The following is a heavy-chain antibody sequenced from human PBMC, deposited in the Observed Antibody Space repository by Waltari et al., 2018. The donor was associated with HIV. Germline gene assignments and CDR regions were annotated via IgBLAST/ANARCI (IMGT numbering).Heavy chain of an antibody. CDR1: GFTFSSYS. V-gene: IGHV3-48*01. J-gene: IGHJ3*02. CDR2: ISSSSSTI. CDR3: ARGIAVAGTAAFDI. D-gene: IGHD6-19*01. Sequence: EVQLVESGGGLVQPGGSLRLSCAASGFTFSSYSMNWVRQAPGKGLEWVSYISSSSSTIYYADSVKGRFTISRDNAKNSLYLQMNSLRAEDTAVYYCARGIAVAGTAAFDIWGQGTMVTVSS.